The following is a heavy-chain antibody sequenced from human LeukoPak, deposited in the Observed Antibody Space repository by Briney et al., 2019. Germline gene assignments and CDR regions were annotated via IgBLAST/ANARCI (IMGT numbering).Heavy chain of an antibody. CDR2: LYYSGSN. CDR3: ARDYYDSSGYLFSDY. CDR1: GGSISSYY. D-gene: IGHD3-22*01. J-gene: IGHJ4*02. Sequence: SETLSLTCTVAGGSISSYYWSWIRQPPGKGLEWIGYLYYSGSNNYNPSLKSRVTISVDTSKNQFSLKLSSVTAADTAVYYCARDYYDSSGYLFSDYWGQGTLVTVSS. V-gene: IGHV4-59*01.